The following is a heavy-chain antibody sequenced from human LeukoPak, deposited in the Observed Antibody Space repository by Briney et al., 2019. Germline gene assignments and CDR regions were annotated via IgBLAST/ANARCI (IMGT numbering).Heavy chain of an antibody. CDR1: GFTFSSYS. CDR2: ISISGENT. J-gene: IGHJ4*02. Sequence: GGSLRLSCAASGFTFSSYSMNWVRQAPGKGLEWVSAISISGENTYYADSVKGRFTISRDTSRNTLYLQMHSLRAEDTAVYYCARLISTSSSRFSDYWGQGTLVTVSS. CDR3: ARLISTSSSRFSDY. V-gene: IGHV3-23*01. D-gene: IGHD6-6*01.